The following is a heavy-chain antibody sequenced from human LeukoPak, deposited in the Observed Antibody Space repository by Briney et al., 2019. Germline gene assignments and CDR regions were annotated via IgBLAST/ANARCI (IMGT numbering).Heavy chain of an antibody. V-gene: IGHV4-59*01. CDR1: GSSISSYY. D-gene: IGHD3-22*01. Sequence: SETLSLTCTVSGSSISSYYWSWIRQPPGKGLEWIGYIYYSGSTNYNPSLKSRVTISVDTSKNQFSLKLSSVTAADTAVYYCARSIAYYYDSSGYYYYYYGMDVWGQGTTVTVSS. J-gene: IGHJ6*02. CDR3: ARSIAYYYDSSGYYYYYYGMDV. CDR2: IYYSGST.